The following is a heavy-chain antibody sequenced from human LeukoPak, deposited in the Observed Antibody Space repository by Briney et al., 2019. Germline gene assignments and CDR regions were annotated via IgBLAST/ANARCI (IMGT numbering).Heavy chain of an antibody. CDR1: EYTFTGYY. Sequence: ASVKVSCKASEYTFTGYYMHWVRQAPGQGLEWMGRINPNNGGTNYAQKFQGRVTMTGDTSISTAYMELSSLRFDDTAVYYCMRESGSYHGNDFWGQGTLVTVSS. J-gene: IGHJ4*02. CDR2: INPNNGGT. D-gene: IGHD1-26*01. CDR3: MRESGSYHGNDF. V-gene: IGHV1-2*06.